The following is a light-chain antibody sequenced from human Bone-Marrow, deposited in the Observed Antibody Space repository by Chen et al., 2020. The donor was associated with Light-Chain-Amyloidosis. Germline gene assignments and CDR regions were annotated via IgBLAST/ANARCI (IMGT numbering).Light chain of an antibody. Sequence: SYVLTQPSSVSVAPGQTATIACGGNNIGSTSVHWYQQTPGQAPLLVVYDDSDRPSGIPERLSGSNSANTATLTISRGEAGEEADYYCQVWDRSSDRPVFGGGTKLTVL. CDR2: DDS. J-gene: IGLJ3*02. CDR3: QVWDRSSDRPV. CDR1: NIGSTS. V-gene: IGLV3-21*02.